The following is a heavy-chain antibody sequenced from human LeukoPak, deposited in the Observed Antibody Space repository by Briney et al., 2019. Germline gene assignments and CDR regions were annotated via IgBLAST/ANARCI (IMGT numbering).Heavy chain of an antibody. V-gene: IGHV1-18*01. D-gene: IGHD3-22*01. CDR3: ARTYYDSSGYRLFEY. Sequence: ASVKVSCKASVYTFTNYGISWVRQAPGQGLEWMGWISAYNGKTNYPQRLQGRVTMSTDTSTSTAYMELRSLRSDDTAVYYCARTYYDSSGYRLFEYWGQGTLVTVSS. CDR2: ISAYNGKT. J-gene: IGHJ4*02. CDR1: VYTFTNYG.